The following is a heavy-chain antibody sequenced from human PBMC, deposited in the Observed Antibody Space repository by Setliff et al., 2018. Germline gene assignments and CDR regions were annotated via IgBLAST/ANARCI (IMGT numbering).Heavy chain of an antibody. CDR3: ARGLRITMVRGANRGVDY. CDR2: INHSGST. Sequence: SETLSLTCAVYGGSFSGYYWSWIRQPPGKGLEWIGEINHSGSTNYNPSLKSRVTISVDTSKNQFSLKLSSVTAAATAVYYCARGLRITMVRGANRGVDYWGQGTLVTVSS. CDR1: GGSFSGYY. D-gene: IGHD3-10*01. J-gene: IGHJ4*02. V-gene: IGHV4-34*01.